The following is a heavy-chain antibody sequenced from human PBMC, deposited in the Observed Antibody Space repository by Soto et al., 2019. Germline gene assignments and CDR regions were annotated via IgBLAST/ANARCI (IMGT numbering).Heavy chain of an antibody. V-gene: IGHV3-64*02. D-gene: IGHD3-9*01. CDR3: TRAPSLTLLFDC. CDR2: ISSDGSGT. J-gene: IGHJ4*02. Sequence: GGSLRLSCVASGFTFSSFSMHWVRQAPGKGPEYVSAISSDGSGTYYAASVKGRFSISRDNSKNTLFLHMGSLRPEDTAVYYCTRAPSLTLLFDCWGQGTLVTVSS. CDR1: GFTFSSFS.